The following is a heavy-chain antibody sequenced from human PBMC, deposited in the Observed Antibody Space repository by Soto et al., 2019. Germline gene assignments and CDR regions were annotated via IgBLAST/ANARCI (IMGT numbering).Heavy chain of an antibody. Sequence: SLRLSCGASGFTFSSYGMHWVGQAPGKGLEWVAVIWYDGSNKYYADSVKGRFTISRDNSKNTLYLQMNSLRAEDTAVYYCARDSLGIGGPFDYWGQGTWSPSPQ. V-gene: IGHV3-33*01. CDR2: IWYDGSNK. D-gene: IGHD7-27*01. CDR3: ARDSLGIGGPFDY. J-gene: IGHJ4*02. CDR1: GFTFSSYG.